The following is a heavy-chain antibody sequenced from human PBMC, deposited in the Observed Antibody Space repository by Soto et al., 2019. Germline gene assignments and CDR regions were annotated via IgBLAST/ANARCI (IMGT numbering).Heavy chain of an antibody. CDR2: ISGSGGST. D-gene: IGHD3-9*01. V-gene: IGHV3-23*01. J-gene: IGHJ5*02. Sequence: QPGGSLRLSCAASGFTFSSYAMSWVRQAPGKGLEWVSAISGSGGSTYYADSVKGRFTISRDNSKNTLYLQMNSLRAEDTAVYYYAKDSEHYDSLTGPHNWFDPWGQGTLVTVSS. CDR1: GFTFSSYA. CDR3: AKDSEHYDSLTGPHNWFDP.